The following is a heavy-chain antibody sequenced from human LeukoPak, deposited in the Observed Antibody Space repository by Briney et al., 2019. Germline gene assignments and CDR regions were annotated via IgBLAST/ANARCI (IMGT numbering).Heavy chain of an antibody. J-gene: IGHJ4*02. Sequence: ASVKVSCKASGYTFTGYYMHWVRQAPGQGLEWMGWINPNSGGTNYAQKFQGRVTMTRDTFISTAYMELSRLRSDDTAVYYCASDVEYCGSICCISFFDYWGQGTPVTVSS. CDR3: ASDVEYCGSICCISFFDY. CDR1: GYTFTGYY. V-gene: IGHV1-2*02. CDR2: INPNSGGT. D-gene: IGHD2-21*01.